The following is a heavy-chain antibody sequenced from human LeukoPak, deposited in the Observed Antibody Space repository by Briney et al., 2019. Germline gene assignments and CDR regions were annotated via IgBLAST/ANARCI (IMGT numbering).Heavy chain of an antibody. Sequence: GESLKSSCKGSGYNFRNNWIGWVRQMPGKGLAWMGHIYPEESDVRYSPVFQGQVTISVDKSINTAFLQWTSLKASDTAMYYCARLGVSSGWFSLYWGQGTPVTVSS. D-gene: IGHD6-19*01. CDR1: GYNFRNNW. CDR2: IYPEESDV. V-gene: IGHV5-51*01. J-gene: IGHJ4*02. CDR3: ARLGVSSGWFSLY.